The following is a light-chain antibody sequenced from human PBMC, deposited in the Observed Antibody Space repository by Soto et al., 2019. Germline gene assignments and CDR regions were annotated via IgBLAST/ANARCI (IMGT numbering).Light chain of an antibody. CDR1: QSVDIN. Sequence: EMALTPSPRTLSVSPGDRLSLSSRASQSVDINLAWYQQRAGQAPRLLVYGASTKATDMPGRFSGRGSGTEFTLTINNLQSEDFAVYYCQQYRNWPRTFGQGTKVDIK. CDR3: QQYRNWPRT. V-gene: IGKV3-15*01. CDR2: GAS. J-gene: IGKJ1*01.